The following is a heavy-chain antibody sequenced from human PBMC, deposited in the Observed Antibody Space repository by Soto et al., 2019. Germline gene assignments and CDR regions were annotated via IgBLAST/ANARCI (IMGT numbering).Heavy chain of an antibody. J-gene: IGHJ4*02. Sequence: LRLSCAASGFTFSSCAMDWVRQAPGKGLEWVSTISGSGESTYYADSVKGRFTISRDNSKSTLYLQMNSLRAEDTAVYYCAKDRWNYDYFDFWGQGTLVTVSS. CDR2: ISGSGEST. CDR3: AKDRWNYDYFDF. CDR1: GFTFSSCA. D-gene: IGHD1-7*01. V-gene: IGHV3-23*01.